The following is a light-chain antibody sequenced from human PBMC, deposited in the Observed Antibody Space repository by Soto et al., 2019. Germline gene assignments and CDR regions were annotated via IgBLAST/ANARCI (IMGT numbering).Light chain of an antibody. CDR3: QQFNSYPWT. CDR2: DAS. CDR1: QGISSA. V-gene: IGKV1-13*02. J-gene: IGKJ1*01. Sequence: AIQLTQSPSSLSASVGDRVTITCRASQGISSALAWYQQKPGKAHKLLIYDASSLESGVPSRFSGSGSGTDFTLTISSLQPEDFATYYCQQFNSYPWTCGQGTKVEIK.